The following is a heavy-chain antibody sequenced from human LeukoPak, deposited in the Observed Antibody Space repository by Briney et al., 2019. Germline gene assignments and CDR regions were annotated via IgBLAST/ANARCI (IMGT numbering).Heavy chain of an antibody. D-gene: IGHD5-12*01. J-gene: IGHJ5*02. CDR1: GFTFSRSA. CDR3: ARGPFVASHNWFDP. V-gene: IGHV4-4*02. CDR2: IYHSGST. Sequence: GSLRLSCAASGFTFSRSAMSWVRQPPGKGLEWIGEIYHSGSTNYNPSLKSRVTISVDKSKNQFSLKLSSVTAADTAVYYCARGPFVASHNWFDPWGQGTLVTVSS.